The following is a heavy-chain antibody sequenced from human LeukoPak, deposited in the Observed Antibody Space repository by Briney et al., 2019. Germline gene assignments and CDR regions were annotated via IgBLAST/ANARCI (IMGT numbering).Heavy chain of an antibody. CDR2: INPNSGGT. D-gene: IGHD6-13*01. V-gene: IGHV1-2*02. CDR1: GYTFTGYY. Sequence: ASVKVSCKASGYTFTGYYMHWVRQAPGQGLEWMGWINPNSGGTIYAQKFQGRVTMTRDTSISTAYMELSRLRSDDTAVYYCARGRAIAAAGARLFDYWGEGTLVTVSS. J-gene: IGHJ4*02. CDR3: ARGRAIAAAGARLFDY.